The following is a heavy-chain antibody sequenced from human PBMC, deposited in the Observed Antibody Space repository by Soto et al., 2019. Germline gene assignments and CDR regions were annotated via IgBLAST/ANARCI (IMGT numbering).Heavy chain of an antibody. Sequence: GESLKISCKGSGYSFTSYWIGWVRQMPGKGLEWMGIIYPGDSDTRYSPSFQGQVTISADKSISTAYLQWSSLKASDTTMYYCARHVYRPQYYDFWSGFLGMDVWGQGTTVTVSS. J-gene: IGHJ6*02. CDR3: ARHVYRPQYYDFWSGFLGMDV. V-gene: IGHV5-51*01. CDR1: GYSFTSYW. CDR2: IYPGDSDT. D-gene: IGHD3-3*01.